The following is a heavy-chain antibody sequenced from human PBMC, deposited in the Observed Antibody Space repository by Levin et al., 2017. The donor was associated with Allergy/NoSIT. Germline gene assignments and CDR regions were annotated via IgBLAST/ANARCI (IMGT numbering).Heavy chain of an antibody. D-gene: IGHD6-13*01. CDR1: GFTFSSYA. Sequence: GESLKISCAASGFTFSSYAMHWVRQAPGKGLEWVAVISYDGSNKYYADSVKGRFTISRDNSKNTLYLQMNSLRAEDTAVYYCAREGRVIAAAGTYYYYYGMDVWGQGTTVTVSS. CDR3: AREGRVIAAAGTYYYYYGMDV. CDR2: ISYDGSNK. J-gene: IGHJ6*02. V-gene: IGHV3-30*04.